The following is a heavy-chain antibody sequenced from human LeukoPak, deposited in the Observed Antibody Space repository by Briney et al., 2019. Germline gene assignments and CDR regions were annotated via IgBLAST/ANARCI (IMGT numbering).Heavy chain of an antibody. CDR3: ARLPDYHYYYMDV. CDR2: IYYTGST. J-gene: IGHJ6*03. D-gene: IGHD1-14*01. Sequence: SETLSLTCIVSGDSIRNTHYYWGWIRQPPGTGLEWIASIYYTGSTYYNPSLKSRVTMSVDTSKNQFSLKLSSVTAADTAVYYCARLPDYHYYYMDVWGKGTTVTISS. CDR1: GDSIRNTHYY. V-gene: IGHV4-39*01.